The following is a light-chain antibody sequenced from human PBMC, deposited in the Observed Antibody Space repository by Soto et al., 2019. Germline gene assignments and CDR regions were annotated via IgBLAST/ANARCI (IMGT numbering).Light chain of an antibody. CDR3: QQYGSSPLIT. V-gene: IGKV3-20*01. CDR2: GAS. CDR1: QSVSSSS. J-gene: IGKJ5*01. Sequence: EIVLTQSPGTLSLSPGERATLSCRASQSVSSSSLAWYQQKPGQAPRLLIYGASSRATGIPDRFSGSGSGTDCTLTISRLEPEDFAVYYWQQYGSSPLITFGQGTRLEIK.